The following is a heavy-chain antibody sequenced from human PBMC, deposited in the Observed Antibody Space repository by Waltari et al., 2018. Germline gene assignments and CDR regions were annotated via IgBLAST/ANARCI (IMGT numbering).Heavy chain of an antibody. Sequence: EVQLLASGGGLVQPGGSLTLSCAASAFTFSSYAMSWVRQAPGKGLEWVSAISGSGGSTYYADSVKGRFTISRDNSKNTLYLQMNSLRAEDTAVYYCAKVQVYYYGSGSYNWFDPWGQGTLVTVSS. V-gene: IGHV3-23*01. CDR3: AKVQVYYYGSGSYNWFDP. CDR2: ISGSGGST. CDR1: AFTFSSYA. D-gene: IGHD3-10*01. J-gene: IGHJ5*02.